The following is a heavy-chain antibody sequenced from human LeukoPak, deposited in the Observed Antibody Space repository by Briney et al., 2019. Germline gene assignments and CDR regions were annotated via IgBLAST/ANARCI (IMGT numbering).Heavy chain of an antibody. CDR2: ISSSGSTI. Sequence: GGSLRLSCAASGFTFSSYEMNWVRQAPGKGLEWVSYISSSGSTIYYADSVKGRFTISRDNAKNSLYLQMNSLRAEDTAVYYCAREFGLRYFDWLLWGAFDIWGGGTMVTVSS. CDR1: GFTFSSYE. CDR3: AREFGLRYFDWLLWGAFDI. V-gene: IGHV3-48*03. J-gene: IGHJ3*02. D-gene: IGHD3-9*01.